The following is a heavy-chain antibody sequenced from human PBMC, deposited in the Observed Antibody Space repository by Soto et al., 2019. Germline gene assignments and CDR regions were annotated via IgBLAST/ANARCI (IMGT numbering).Heavy chain of an antibody. CDR1: GFTFSSSW. V-gene: IGHV3-7*01. CDR3: AGIQNNWFDP. Sequence: EVQLVESGGGLVQPGGSLRLTCTASGFTFSSSWMAWVRQAPGKGLEWVGNIKHDGSEVYYLDSVRGRFTISRDSAWKSLYLQVNSLRAEDTAVYYCAGIQNNWFDPWGQGTLVAVYS. CDR2: IKHDGSEV. J-gene: IGHJ5*02.